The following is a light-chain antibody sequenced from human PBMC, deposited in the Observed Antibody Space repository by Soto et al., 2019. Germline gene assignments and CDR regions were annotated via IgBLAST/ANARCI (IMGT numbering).Light chain of an antibody. Sequence: QSVLTQPPSVSGAPGQRVTISCTGSSSNIGYYDVHWYQQLPGTAPKLLISTINNRPSGVPDRFSAAKSGSSASLAISGLRVEDEADYYCQSYDSSLSSVVFGGGTQLTVL. CDR3: QSYDSSLSSVV. CDR2: TIN. V-gene: IGLV1-40*01. CDR1: SSNIGYYD. J-gene: IGLJ7*01.